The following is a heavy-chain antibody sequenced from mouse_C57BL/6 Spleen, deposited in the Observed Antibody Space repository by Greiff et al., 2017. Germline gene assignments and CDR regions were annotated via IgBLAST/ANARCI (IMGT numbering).Heavy chain of an antibody. CDR2: INPNNGGT. Sequence: VQLQQSGPELVKPGALVKISCKASGYTFTDYYMNWVKQSHGKSLEWIGDINPNNGGTSYNQKFKGKATLTVDKSASTAYMELRSLTSEDSAVYYCARRDYGSSYAMGYWGQGTSVTVSS. CDR3: ARRDYGSSYAMGY. V-gene: IGHV1-26*01. CDR1: GYTFTDYY. D-gene: IGHD1-1*01. J-gene: IGHJ4*01.